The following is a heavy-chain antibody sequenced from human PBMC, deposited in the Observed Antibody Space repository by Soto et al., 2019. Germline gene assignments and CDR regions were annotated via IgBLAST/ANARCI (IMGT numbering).Heavy chain of an antibody. D-gene: IGHD2-2*01. J-gene: IGHJ4*02. CDR1: GFSLSTTAEG. V-gene: IGHV2-5*02. Sequence: QITLKESGPTLVKPTQTLTLTCTFSGFSLSTTAEGVGWIRQPPGKALEWLALLYWDDDERYSPSLKSRLTITKDTSKNQVVLTMTNVDPVDTATYYCAHGSCSSADCYPNPYLDYWGQGILVTVSS. CDR2: LYWDDDE. CDR3: AHGSCSSADCYPNPYLDY.